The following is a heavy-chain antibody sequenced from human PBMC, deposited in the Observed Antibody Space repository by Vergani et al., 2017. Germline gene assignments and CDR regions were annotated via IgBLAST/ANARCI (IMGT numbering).Heavy chain of an antibody. CDR2: ISASGNA. Sequence: QVQLQASGPGRVKPSQTLSLTCTMSGRSISAGYYFWGWIRQPAGKGLEWLGHISASGNASHSPSLKTRVSMSVDTSKNQFSLTVTSVTAADTAIYFWARRSGGYYSGGKVHPLRTAFDVWGHGTVVTVSS. CDR1: GRSISAGYYF. V-gene: IGHV4-61*02. D-gene: IGHD2-15*01. J-gene: IGHJ3*01. CDR3: ARRSGGYYSGGKVHPLRTAFDV.